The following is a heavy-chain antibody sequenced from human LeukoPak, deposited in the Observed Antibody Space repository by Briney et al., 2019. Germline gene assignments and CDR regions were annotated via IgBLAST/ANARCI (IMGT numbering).Heavy chain of an antibody. CDR3: AKRPCSTTSCSQRHFDY. D-gene: IGHD2-2*01. CDR1: GFTFGSYA. V-gene: IGHV3-23*01. J-gene: IGHJ4*02. Sequence: GGSLRLSCAASGFTFGSYAMSWVRQAPGKGLEWVSAISGSGGSTYYADSVKGRFTISRDNSKNTLYLQMSSLRAEDTAVYGCAKRPCSTTSCSQRHFDYWGGRTRVTVSS. CDR2: ISGSGGST.